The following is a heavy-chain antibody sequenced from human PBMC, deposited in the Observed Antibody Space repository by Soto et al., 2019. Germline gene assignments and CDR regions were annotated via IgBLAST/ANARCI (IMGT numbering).Heavy chain of an antibody. D-gene: IGHD1-26*01. CDR3: ARIKWGLDEYSGMDV. CDR2: INPKTAAT. J-gene: IGHJ6*04. CDR1: GYTFSDYF. V-gene: IGHV1-2*02. Sequence: QVQLVQSGAEVKKSGASVKVSCQASGYTFSDYFIQWLRHAPGQGLEWVAWINPKTAATNYAKKFQNRVTLTSDTSFTTAYLELTRLKPDDTAVYYCARIKWGLDEYSGMDVWGEGTAVTVSS.